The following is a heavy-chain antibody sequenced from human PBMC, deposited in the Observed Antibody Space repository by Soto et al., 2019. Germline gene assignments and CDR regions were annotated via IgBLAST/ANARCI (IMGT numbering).Heavy chain of an antibody. D-gene: IGHD1-7*01. CDR3: SKGSGTTRLYSMDV. Sequence: EVQLLEYGGGVAQPGRSLRLSCVSSGFIFHTYAMNWVRQAPGKGLEWVSAISASGDSTFYAESLRGRFTISRDNSKDTLYLQLNSLTAEDTALYYCSKGSGTTRLYSMDVWGQGTTVTVSS. J-gene: IGHJ6*02. CDR2: ISASGDST. V-gene: IGHV3-23*01. CDR1: GFIFHTYA.